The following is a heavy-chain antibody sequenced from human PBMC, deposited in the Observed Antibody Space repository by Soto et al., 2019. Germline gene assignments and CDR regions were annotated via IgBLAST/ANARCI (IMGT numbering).Heavy chain of an antibody. J-gene: IGHJ5*02. V-gene: IGHV3-48*02. Sequence: GGSLRLSCAASGFTFSTYSMNWARQAPGKGLEWIAYITSSSSTIFYADSVKGRFTISRDNAKNSLYLQMNSLRDEDTSVYYCARDNGIAGSFDPWGQGTPVTVSS. CDR1: GFTFSTYS. CDR2: ITSSSSTI. CDR3: ARDNGIAGSFDP. D-gene: IGHD6-13*01.